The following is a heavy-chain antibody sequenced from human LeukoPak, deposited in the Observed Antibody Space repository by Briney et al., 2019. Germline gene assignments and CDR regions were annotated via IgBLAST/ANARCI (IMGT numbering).Heavy chain of an antibody. D-gene: IGHD5-18*01. CDR3: ASTVGQLWLGYFDY. CDR1: GSIFTSYW. CDR2: IYPGDSDT. V-gene: IGHV5-51*01. J-gene: IGHJ4*02. Sequence: GASLQISSKGSGSIFTSYWIGWVRQLPGKGLEWMGIIYPGDSDTRYSPSFQGQVTISADKSISTASLQWSSLKASDTAMYYCASTVGQLWLGYFDYWGQGTLVTVSS.